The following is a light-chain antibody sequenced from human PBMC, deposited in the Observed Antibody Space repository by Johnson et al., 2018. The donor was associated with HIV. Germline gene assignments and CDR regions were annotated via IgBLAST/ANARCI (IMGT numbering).Light chain of an antibody. V-gene: IGLV1-51*01. CDR2: ENN. CDR3: GTWDSSLSAG. J-gene: IGLJ1*01. CDR1: SSNIGNNY. Sequence: QLVLTQPPSVSAAPGQKVTISCSGSSSNIGNNYVSWYQQLPGTAPKLLIYENNKRPSGIPDRFSGSKSGTSATLGITGLQTGDEADYYCGTWDSSLSAGLGNGTKVPVL.